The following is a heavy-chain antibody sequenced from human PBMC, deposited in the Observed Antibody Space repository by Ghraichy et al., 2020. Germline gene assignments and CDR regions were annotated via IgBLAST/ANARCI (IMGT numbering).Heavy chain of an antibody. Sequence: LSLTCAASGFTFSSYWMSWVRQAPGKGLEWVANIKQDGSEKYYVDSVKGRFTISRDNAKNSLYLQMNSLRAEDTAVYYCARVGVGYSGYDWDYWGQGTLVTVSS. J-gene: IGHJ4*02. V-gene: IGHV3-7*01. CDR3: ARVGVGYSGYDWDY. CDR1: GFTFSSYW. D-gene: IGHD5-12*01. CDR2: IKQDGSEK.